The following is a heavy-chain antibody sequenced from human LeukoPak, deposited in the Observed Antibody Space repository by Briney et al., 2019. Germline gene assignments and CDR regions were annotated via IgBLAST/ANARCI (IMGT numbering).Heavy chain of an antibody. J-gene: IGHJ5*02. CDR2: IYPGDSDT. CDR1: GYNFTIYW. V-gene: IGHV5-51*01. Sequence: GESLKISCKGSGYNFTIYWIGWVRQMPGKGLEWMAIIYPGDSDTRYSPSFQGQVTISADKSISTAYLQWSSLKASDTAMYYCARLSVTSSSWYNWFDPWGQGTLVTVSS. D-gene: IGHD6-13*01. CDR3: ARLSVTSSSWYNWFDP.